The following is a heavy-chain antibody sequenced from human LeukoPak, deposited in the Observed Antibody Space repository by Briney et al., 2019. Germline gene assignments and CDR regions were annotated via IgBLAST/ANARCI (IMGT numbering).Heavy chain of an antibody. CDR3: ARQHYYDSSGYYPPAFDI. J-gene: IGHJ3*02. D-gene: IGHD3-22*01. CDR2: IYYSGST. Sequence: SETLSLTCTVSGGSISSSSYYWGWIRQPPGKGLEWIGSIYYSGSTYYNPSLKSRVTISVDMSKNQFSLKLSSVTAADTAVYYCARQHYYDSSGYYPPAFDIWGQGTMLTVSS. CDR1: GGSISSSSYY. V-gene: IGHV4-39*01.